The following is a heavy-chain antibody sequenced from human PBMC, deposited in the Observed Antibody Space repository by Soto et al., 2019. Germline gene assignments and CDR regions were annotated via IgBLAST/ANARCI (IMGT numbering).Heavy chain of an antibody. V-gene: IGHV3-49*04. J-gene: IGHJ6*02. D-gene: IGHD3-10*01. CDR3: TSVFLCYGQDQPYYYYGMGI. CDR2: IRSKAYGGTT. CDR1: GFTFGDYA. Sequence: QPGGSLRLSCTASGFTFGDYAMSWVRQAPGKGLERVGFIRSKAYGGTTEYAASVKGRFTISRDDSKSIAYLQMNSLKTEDTAVYYCTSVFLCYGQDQPYYYYGMGIWSQRTWGTVS.